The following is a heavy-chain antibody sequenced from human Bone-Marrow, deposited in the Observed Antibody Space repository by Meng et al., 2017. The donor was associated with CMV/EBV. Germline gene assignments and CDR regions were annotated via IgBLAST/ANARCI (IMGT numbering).Heavy chain of an antibody. CDR3: ARHKGRYYDFWSGYYLDGVDV. CDR1: GYSFTSYW. D-gene: IGHD3-3*01. Sequence: GSLRLSCKGSGYSFTSYWIGWVRQMPGKGLEWMGIIYPGDSDTRYSPSFQGQVTISADKSISTAYLQWSSLKASDTAMYYCARHKGRYYDFWSGYYLDGVDVWGQGTTVTVYS. V-gene: IGHV5-51*01. J-gene: IGHJ6*02. CDR2: IYPGDSDT.